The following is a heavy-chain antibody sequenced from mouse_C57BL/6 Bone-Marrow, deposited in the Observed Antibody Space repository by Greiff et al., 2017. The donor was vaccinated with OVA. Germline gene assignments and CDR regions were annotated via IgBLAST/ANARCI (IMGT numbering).Heavy chain of an antibody. J-gene: IGHJ2*01. Sequence: QVQLQQPGAELVKPGASVKLSCKASGYTFTSYWMHWVKQRPGQGLEWIGMIHPNSGSTNYNEKFKSKATLTVDKSSSTAYMQLSSLTSEDSAFYYCARSVYYGNYDFDYWGQGTTLTVSS. CDR1: GYTFTSYW. CDR2: IHPNSGST. CDR3: ARSVYYGNYDFDY. V-gene: IGHV1-64*01. D-gene: IGHD2-1*01.